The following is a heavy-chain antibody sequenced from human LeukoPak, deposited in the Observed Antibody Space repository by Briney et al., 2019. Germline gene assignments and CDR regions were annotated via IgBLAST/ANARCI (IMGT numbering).Heavy chain of an antibody. CDR3: ARQAETLRYFDWLGSYYFDY. CDR2: ISSSSSYI. Sequence: GGSLRLSCAASGFTFSTYSMNWVRQAPGKGLEWVSSISSSSSYIYYADSVKGRFTISRDNAKNTLYLQMNSLRAEDTAVYYCARQAETLRYFDWLGSYYFDYWGQGTLVTVSS. V-gene: IGHV3-21*01. CDR1: GFTFSTYS. J-gene: IGHJ4*02. D-gene: IGHD3-9*01.